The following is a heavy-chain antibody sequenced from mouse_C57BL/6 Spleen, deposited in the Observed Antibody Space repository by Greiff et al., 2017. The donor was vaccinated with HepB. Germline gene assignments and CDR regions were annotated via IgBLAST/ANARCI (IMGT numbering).Heavy chain of an antibody. CDR1: GYTFTSYW. D-gene: IGHD2-5*01. CDR3: AREGAYYSNYDYAMDY. CDR2: IHPNSGST. Sequence: QVHVKQSGAELVKPGASVKLSCKASGYTFTSYWMHWVKQRPGQGLEWIGMIHPNSGSTNYNEKFKSKATLTVDKSSSTAYMQLSSLTSEDSAVYYCAREGAYYSNYDYAMDYWGQGTSVTVSS. J-gene: IGHJ4*01. V-gene: IGHV1-64*01.